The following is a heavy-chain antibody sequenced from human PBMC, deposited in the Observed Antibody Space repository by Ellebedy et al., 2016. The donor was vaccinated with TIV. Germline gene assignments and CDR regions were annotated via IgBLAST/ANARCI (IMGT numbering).Heavy chain of an antibody. CDR1: GFTFSGYA. CDR3: AKDMVFGDGKWEIDV. V-gene: IGHV3-23*01. Sequence: PGGSLRLSCVASGFTFSGYAMSWARPAPGTGLEWVSGINNGGRTTSYADSVKGRFTISRDNSRSTLYLQMNSLRAEDSAVYYCAKDMVFGDGKWEIDVWGQGTTVTVSS. J-gene: IGHJ6*02. CDR2: INNGGRTT. D-gene: IGHD1-26*01.